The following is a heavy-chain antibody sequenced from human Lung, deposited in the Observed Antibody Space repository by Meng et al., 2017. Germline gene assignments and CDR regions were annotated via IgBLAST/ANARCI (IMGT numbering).Heavy chain of an antibody. CDR2: IYNSGST. CDR1: GGSISSSNYY. J-gene: IGHJ2*01. Sequence: QVQRQEAGPGLVKPSQTLSLTCTLFGGSISSSNYYRSWIRQPPGKGLEWSGHIYNSGSTYYNPSLKSRITISVDTSKNQFSLKLSSVAAADTAVYYCARGQKGYFDLWGRGTLVTVSS. V-gene: IGHV4-30-4*01. CDR3: ARGQKGYFDL.